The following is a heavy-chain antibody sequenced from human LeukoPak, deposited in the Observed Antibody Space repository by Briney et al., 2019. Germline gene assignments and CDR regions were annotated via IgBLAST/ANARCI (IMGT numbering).Heavy chain of an antibody. Sequence: GVSLRLSCAASGFTFSSYWMSWVRQAPGKGLEWVANIKRDGSGKYYVDSVKGRFTISRDNAKNSLYLQMNSLRAEDTAVYYCARDGGSSWYGDIDYWGQGTLVTVSS. CDR2: IKRDGSGK. CDR1: GFTFSSYW. D-gene: IGHD6-13*01. J-gene: IGHJ4*02. V-gene: IGHV3-7*01. CDR3: ARDGGSSWYGDIDY.